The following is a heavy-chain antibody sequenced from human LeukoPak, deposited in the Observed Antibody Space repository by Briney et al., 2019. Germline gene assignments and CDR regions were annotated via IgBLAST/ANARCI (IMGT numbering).Heavy chain of an antibody. Sequence: SVKVSCKASGGTFSSYAISWVRQAPGQGLEWMGGTIPIFGTANYAQKFQGRVTITADKSTSTAYMELSSLRSEDTAVYYCARGSVVVTYLPDYWGQGTLVTVSS. CDR2: TIPIFGTA. V-gene: IGHV1-69*06. D-gene: IGHD2-21*02. CDR1: GGTFSSYA. J-gene: IGHJ4*02. CDR3: ARGSVVVTYLPDY.